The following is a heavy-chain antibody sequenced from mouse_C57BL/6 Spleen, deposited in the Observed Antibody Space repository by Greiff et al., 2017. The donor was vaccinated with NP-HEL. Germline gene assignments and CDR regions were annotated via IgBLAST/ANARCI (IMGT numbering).Heavy chain of an antibody. CDR1: GYSFTGYY. D-gene: IGHD2-1*01. J-gene: IGHJ3*01. V-gene: IGHV1-42*01. CDR3: ARGNRAWFAY. CDR2: INPSTGGT. Sequence: EVQLQQSGPELVKPGASVKISCKASGYSFTGYYMNWVKQSPEKSLEWIGEINPSTGGTTYNQKFKAKATLTVDKSSSTAYMQLKSLTSEDSAVYYCARGNRAWFAYWGQGTLVTVSA.